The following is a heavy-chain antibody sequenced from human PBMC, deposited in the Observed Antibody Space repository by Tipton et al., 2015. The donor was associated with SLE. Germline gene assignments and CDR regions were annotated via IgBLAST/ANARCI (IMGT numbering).Heavy chain of an antibody. D-gene: IGHD3-22*01. J-gene: IGHJ3*02. CDR3: ARDLVTMMSPNGFDI. CDR2: IYFSGIT. V-gene: IGHV4-39*02. Sequence: TLSLTCFVSGGSISTTSYYWGWIRQPPGKGLEWIASIYFSGITYYNPSLKSRVTISVDTSKNHLSLKLTSVAAADTAVYYCARDLVTMMSPNGFDIWGQGTMVTVSS. CDR1: GGSISTTSYY.